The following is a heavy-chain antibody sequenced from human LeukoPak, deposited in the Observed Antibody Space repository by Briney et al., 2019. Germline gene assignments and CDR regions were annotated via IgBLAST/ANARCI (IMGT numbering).Heavy chain of an antibody. Sequence: GGSLRLSCAASGFTVSSNYMSWVRQAPGKGLEWVSVIYSGGSTYYADSVKGRFTISRDNSKNTLYLQMNSLRAEDTAVYYCAKSDSSGYYPDVIDYWGQGTLVTVSS. D-gene: IGHD3-22*01. V-gene: IGHV3-53*05. CDR3: AKSDSSGYYPDVIDY. CDR2: IYSGGST. CDR1: GFTVSSNY. J-gene: IGHJ4*02.